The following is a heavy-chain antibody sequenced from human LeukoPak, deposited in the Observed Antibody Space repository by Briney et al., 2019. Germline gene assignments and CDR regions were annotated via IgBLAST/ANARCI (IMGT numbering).Heavy chain of an antibody. D-gene: IGHD6-6*01. CDR1: GFTFSSYS. V-gene: IGHV3-48*01. Sequence: GGSLRLSCAASGFTFSSYSMNWVRQAPGKGLEWVSYISSSSSTIYYADSVKGRFTISRDNAKNSLYLQMNSLRAEDTAVYYCASLLHEYRNPSDAFDIWGQGTMVTVSS. CDR3: ASLLHEYRNPSDAFDI. J-gene: IGHJ3*02. CDR2: ISSSSSTI.